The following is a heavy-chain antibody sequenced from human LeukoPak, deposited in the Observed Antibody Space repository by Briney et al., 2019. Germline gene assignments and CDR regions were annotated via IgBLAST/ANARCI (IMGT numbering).Heavy chain of an antibody. V-gene: IGHV1-8*02. CDR3: ARGRGRGSGSYYRSWFDP. CDR2: MKPNSGNT. Sequence: ASVKVSCKASGGTFSSYAISWVRQAPGQGLEWMGWMKPNSGNTGYAQKFQGRVTMTRNTSISTAYMELSSLRSEDTAVYYCARGRGRGSGSYYRSWFDPWGQGTLVTVSS. CDR1: GGTFSSYA. D-gene: IGHD3-10*01. J-gene: IGHJ5*02.